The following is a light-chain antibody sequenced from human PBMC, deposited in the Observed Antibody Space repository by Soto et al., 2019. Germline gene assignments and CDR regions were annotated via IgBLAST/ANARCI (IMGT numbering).Light chain of an antibody. CDR3: SSFAGNNNLV. Sequence: QSALTQPPSASGSPGQSVTISCTGTSSDVGGYNYVSWYQQHPGKAPKLMISEVSKRPSGVPDRLSGSKSGNTASLTVFGLQAEDEADYYCSSFAGNNNLVFGGGTKLTVL. CDR2: EVS. V-gene: IGLV2-8*01. CDR1: SSDVGGYNY. J-gene: IGLJ2*01.